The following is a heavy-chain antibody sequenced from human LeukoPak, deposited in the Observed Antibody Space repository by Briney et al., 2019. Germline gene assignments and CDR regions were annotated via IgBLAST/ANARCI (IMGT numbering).Heavy chain of an antibody. D-gene: IGHD1-26*01. V-gene: IGHV3-23*01. CDR2: LSGTGDST. Sequence: SGGSLRLSCAASGFTFSIYAMSWVRQAPGKGLEWVSTLSGTGDSTYYADSVKGRFTISRDNSKNTLYPQMNSLRAEDTAVYYCAKDREWELLDSVAIDYWGQGTLVTVSS. J-gene: IGHJ4*02. CDR3: AKDREWELLDSVAIDY. CDR1: GFTFSIYA.